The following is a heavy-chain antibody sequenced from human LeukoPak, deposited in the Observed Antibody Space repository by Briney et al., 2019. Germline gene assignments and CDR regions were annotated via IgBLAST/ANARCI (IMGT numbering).Heavy chain of an antibody. CDR3: VKVGRVDIVVG. CDR2: ISSNGGST. CDR1: GFTFSSYS. J-gene: IGHJ4*02. Sequence: GGSLRLSCAASGFTFSSYSMHWVRQAPGKGLEYVSAISSNGGSTYYADSVKGRFTISRDNSKNTLYLQMSSLRAEDTAVYYCVKVGRVDIVVGWGQGTLVTVSS. V-gene: IGHV3-64D*06. D-gene: IGHD2-2*01.